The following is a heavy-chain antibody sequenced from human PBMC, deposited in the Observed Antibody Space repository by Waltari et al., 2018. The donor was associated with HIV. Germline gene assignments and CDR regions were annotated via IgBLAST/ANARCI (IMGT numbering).Heavy chain of an antibody. CDR1: GYTCTSRF. V-gene: IGHV1-45*02. D-gene: IGHD2-21*02. Sequence: QMQFAQSGAAVREPGSCVKVAWSASGYTCTSRFSRWVRPRPGQSLEWMGWITPYNGITAVAPQFQGRLTISREMSLTAMYMELRELTSADTAMYYCVRSRLTGDANPAAKSDYYFDVWGPGTQVTVSS. J-gene: IGHJ2*01. CDR2: ITPYNGIT. CDR3: VRSRLTGDANPAAKSDYYFDV.